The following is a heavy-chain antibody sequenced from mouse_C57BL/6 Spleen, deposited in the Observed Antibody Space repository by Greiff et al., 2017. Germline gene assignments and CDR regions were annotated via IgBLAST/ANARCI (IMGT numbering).Heavy chain of an antibody. CDR1: GFSLTSYG. J-gene: IGHJ1*03. D-gene: IGHD4-1*01. CDR2: IWSGGST. CDR3: ARMGLPWYFDV. Sequence: QVQLQQSGPGLVQPSQSLSITCTVSGFSLTSYGVHWVRQSPGKGLEWLGVIWSGGSTDYNAAFISRLSISKDNSKSQVFFKMNSLQADDTAIYYCARMGLPWYFDVWGTGTTVTVSS. V-gene: IGHV2-2*01.